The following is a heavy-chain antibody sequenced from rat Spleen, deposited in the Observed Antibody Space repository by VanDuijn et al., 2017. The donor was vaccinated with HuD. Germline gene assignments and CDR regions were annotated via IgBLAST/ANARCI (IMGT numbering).Heavy chain of an antibody. CDR2: ISYGDSSGHSST. D-gene: IGHD4-3*01. J-gene: IGHJ3*01. V-gene: IGHV5-29*01. Sequence: EVQLVESGGGLVQPGRSLKLSCAASGFIFNNYWMTWIRQAPGKGLEWVATISYGDSSGHSSTYYRDSVKGRFSISRDNAKSTLYLQMNSLRSEDTATYYCAKEGYNSGSWDWFAYWGQGTLVTVSS. CDR3: AKEGYNSGSWDWFAY. CDR1: GFIFNNYW.